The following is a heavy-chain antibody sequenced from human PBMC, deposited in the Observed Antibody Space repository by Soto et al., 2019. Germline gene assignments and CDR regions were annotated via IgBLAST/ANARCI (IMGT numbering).Heavy chain of an antibody. CDR1: GGSISSSSYY. CDR3: ARHKVVTDAFDI. J-gene: IGHJ3*02. V-gene: IGHV4-39*01. CDR2: IYYSGST. D-gene: IGHD2-21*02. Sequence: SETLSLTCTVSGGSISSSSYYWGWIRQPPGKGLEWIGSIYYSGSTYYNPSLKSRVTISVDTSKNQFSLKLSSVTAADTAVYYCARHKVVTDAFDICGQGTMVTVSS.